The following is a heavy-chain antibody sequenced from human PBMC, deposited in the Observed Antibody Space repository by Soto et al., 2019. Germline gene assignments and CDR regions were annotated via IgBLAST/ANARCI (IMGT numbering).Heavy chain of an antibody. D-gene: IGHD3-3*01. CDR1: GFTFSSYS. CDR2: ISSSSSTI. V-gene: IGHV3-48*01. J-gene: IGHJ3*02. CDR3: ALTLRFLDAFDI. Sequence: PGGSLRLSCAASGFTFSSYSMNWVRHAPGKGLEWVSYISSSSSTIYYADSVKGRFTISRDNAKNSLYLQMNSLRAEDTAVYYCALTLRFLDAFDIWGQGTMVTVSS.